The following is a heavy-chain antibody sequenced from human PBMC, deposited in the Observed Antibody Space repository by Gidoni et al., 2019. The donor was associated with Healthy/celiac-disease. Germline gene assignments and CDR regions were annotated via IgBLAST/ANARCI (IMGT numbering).Heavy chain of an antibody. Sequence: QVQLVESGGGVVQQGRSLRLTCATSGYTFTSYGMHWVRQAPGKGLSWVAVISYDGSNKYYADSVKGRFTISRDNSKNTLYLQMNSLRAEDTAVYYCASESSGWYGVDYWGQGTLVTVSS. J-gene: IGHJ4*02. D-gene: IGHD6-19*01. CDR1: GYTFTSYG. CDR2: ISYDGSNK. CDR3: ASESSGWYGVDY. V-gene: IGHV3-30*03.